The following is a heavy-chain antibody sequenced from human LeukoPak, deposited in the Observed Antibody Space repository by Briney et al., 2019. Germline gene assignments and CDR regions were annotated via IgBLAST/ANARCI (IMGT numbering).Heavy chain of an antibody. Sequence: GGSLRLSCAASGFTFSSYSMNWVRQAPGKGLEWVSSISSSSSYIYYADSVKGRFTISRDNAKNSLYLQMNSLRAEDTAVYYCARLWFSGWYGRSGENAFDIWGQGTMVTVSS. J-gene: IGHJ3*02. CDR3: ARLWFSGWYGRSGENAFDI. CDR1: GFTFSSYS. D-gene: IGHD6-19*01. CDR2: ISSSSSYI. V-gene: IGHV3-21*01.